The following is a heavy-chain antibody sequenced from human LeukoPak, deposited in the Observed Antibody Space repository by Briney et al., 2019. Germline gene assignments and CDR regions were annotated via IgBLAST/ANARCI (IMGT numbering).Heavy chain of an antibody. CDR1: GDSVSSNSGA. J-gene: IGHJ3*02. V-gene: IGHV6-1*01. Sequence: SQTLSLTCAISGDSVSSNSGAWNWIRQSSPRGLEWLGKTYYRSKWYNDYAVSVKSRITINPDTSKNQFSLHLNSVTPEDTAVYYCARSLWGGAFDIWGQGTMVAVSS. CDR3: ARSLWGGAFDI. CDR2: TYYRSKWYN. D-gene: IGHD3-16*01.